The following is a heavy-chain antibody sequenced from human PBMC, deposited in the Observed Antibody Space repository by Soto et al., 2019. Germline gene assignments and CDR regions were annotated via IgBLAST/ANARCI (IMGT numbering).Heavy chain of an antibody. J-gene: IGHJ4*02. CDR2: ISSSSSTI. D-gene: IGHD5-12*01. Sequence: PGGSLRLSCAASGFTFSSYSMNWVRQAPGKGLEWVSYISSSSSTIYYADSVKGRFTISRDNAKNSLYLQMNSLRDEDTAVYYCTHQDSGYDPAPYHYWGQGTLVTVSS. V-gene: IGHV3-48*02. CDR1: GFTFSSYS. CDR3: THQDSGYDPAPYHY.